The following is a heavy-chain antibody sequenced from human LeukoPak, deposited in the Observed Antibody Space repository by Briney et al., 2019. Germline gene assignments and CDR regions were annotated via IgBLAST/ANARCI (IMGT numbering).Heavy chain of an antibody. CDR3: ARSLEVEVAANWFDP. CDR2: MYCDSIDNT. V-gene: IGHV4-61*05. D-gene: IGHD2-15*01. J-gene: IGHJ5*02. CDR1: GGSISSSSYY. Sequence: SETLSLTCTVSGGSISSSSYYWGWIRQPPGKGLEWIGYMYCDSIDNTNYNPSLKSRVTISLDTSNNQFSLKLSSVTAADTAVYYCARSLEVEVAANWFDPWGQGTLVIVSS.